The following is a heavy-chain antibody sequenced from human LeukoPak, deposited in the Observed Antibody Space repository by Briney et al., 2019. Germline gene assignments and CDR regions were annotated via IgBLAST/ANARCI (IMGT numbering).Heavy chain of an antibody. V-gene: IGHV3-74*01. J-gene: IGHJ5*02. CDR3: ARDLGPYGGNPGGS. CDR1: GFIFSNYW. D-gene: IGHD4-23*01. Sequence: GGSLRLSCAASGFIFSNYWMHWVRQSPGKGLVWVSRVATDGAGPSYADSVKGRFTISRDNARNILYLQMNSLSVEDTAVYYCARDLGPYGGNPGGSWGQGTLVTVSS. CDR2: VATDGAGP.